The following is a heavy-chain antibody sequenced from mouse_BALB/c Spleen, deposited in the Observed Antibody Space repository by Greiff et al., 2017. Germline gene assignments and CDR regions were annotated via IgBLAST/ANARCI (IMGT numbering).Heavy chain of an antibody. CDR1: GYTFTSYY. J-gene: IGHJ1*01. D-gene: IGHD1-1*01. Sequence: QVQLQQPGAELVKPGASVKLSCKASGYTFTSYYMYWVKQRPGQGLEWIGGINPSNGGTNFNEKFKSKATLTVDKSSSTAYMQLSSLTSEDSAVYYCTKGLTTVVAHWYFDVWGAGTTVTVSS. V-gene: IGHV1S81*02. CDR3: TKGLTTVVAHWYFDV. CDR2: INPSNGGT.